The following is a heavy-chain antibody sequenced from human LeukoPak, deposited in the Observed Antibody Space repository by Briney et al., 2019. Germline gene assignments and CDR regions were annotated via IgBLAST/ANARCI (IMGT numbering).Heavy chain of an antibody. CDR2: INPNSGDT. CDR1: GYTFSGSY. CDR3: ARSAEHCNNGVCFTDYYMDV. Sequence: ASVKVSCKTSGYTFSGSYIHWVRQAPGPGLEWMGRINPNSGDTNYAQNFHGRVTMTRDTSITTAYMELSSLTSDDTAVYFCARSAEHCNNGVCFTDYYMDVWGKGTTVTVSS. D-gene: IGHD2-8*01. J-gene: IGHJ6*03. V-gene: IGHV1-2*06.